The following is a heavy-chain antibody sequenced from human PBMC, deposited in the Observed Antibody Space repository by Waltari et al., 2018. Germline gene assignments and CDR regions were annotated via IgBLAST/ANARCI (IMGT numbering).Heavy chain of an antibody. CDR3: ARDPENDAFDI. Sequence: EVQLVESGGGLVKPGGSLRLSCAASGFPFSSYSMNWVRQAPGKGLEWVSSISSSSSYIYYADSVKGRFTISRDNAKNSLYLQMNSLRAEDTAVYYCARDPENDAFDIWGQGTMVTVSS. J-gene: IGHJ3*02. CDR1: GFPFSSYS. CDR2: ISSSSSYI. V-gene: IGHV3-21*01.